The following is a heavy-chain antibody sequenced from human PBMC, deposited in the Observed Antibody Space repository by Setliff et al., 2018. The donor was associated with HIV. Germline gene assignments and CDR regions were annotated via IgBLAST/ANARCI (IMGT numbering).Heavy chain of an antibody. J-gene: IGHJ4*02. V-gene: IGHV4-34*01. Sequence: SETLSLTCAVYGGSFSDYYWSWIRQPPGKGLEWIGEVTHSGSTTYDPSLKSRITISVDTSKNQFSLKLTSVTAADMGVYYCAAFFVTPLTTQDFWGQGTLVTVSS. CDR1: GGSFSDYY. D-gene: IGHD4-17*01. CDR2: VTHSGST. CDR3: AAFFVTPLTTQDF.